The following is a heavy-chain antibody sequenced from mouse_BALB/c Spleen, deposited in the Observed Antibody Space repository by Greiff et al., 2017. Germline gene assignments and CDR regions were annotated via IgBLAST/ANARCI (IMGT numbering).Heavy chain of an antibody. Sequence: EVKLVESGGGLVQPGGSRKLSCAASGFTFSSFGMHWVRQAPEKGLEWVAYISSGSSTIYYADTVKGRFTISRDNPKNTLFLQMTSLRSEDTAMYYCARGTYRYPFDYWGQGTTLTVSS. CDR1: GFTFSSFG. CDR2: ISSGSSTI. J-gene: IGHJ2*01. CDR3: ARGTYRYPFDY. V-gene: IGHV5-17*02. D-gene: IGHD2-14*01.